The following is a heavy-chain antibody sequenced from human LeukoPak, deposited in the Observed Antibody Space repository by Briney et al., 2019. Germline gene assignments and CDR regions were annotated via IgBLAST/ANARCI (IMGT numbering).Heavy chain of an antibody. CDR2: IYYSGST. V-gene: IGHV4-59*08. CDR1: GDSISSYY. D-gene: IGHD3-10*01. J-gene: IGHJ4*02. Sequence: SETLSLTCTVSGDSISSYYWSWTRQPPGKGLEWIGYIYYSGSTNYNPSLKSRVTISVDTSKNQFSLKLSSVTAADTGVYYCARHYPYGSGSYSPFYYDYWGQGTLVTVSS. CDR3: ARHYPYGSGSYSPFYYDY.